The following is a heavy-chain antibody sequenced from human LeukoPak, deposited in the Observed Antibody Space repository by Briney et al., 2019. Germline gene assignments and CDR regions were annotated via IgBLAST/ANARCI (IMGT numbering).Heavy chain of an antibody. J-gene: IGHJ5*02. CDR3: ARAYNTISPSNWFDP. CDR2: TNPNSGGT. Sequence: GASVKVSCKASGHTFTGYYMHWVRQAPGQGLEWMGWTNPNSGGTNYAQKFQGRVTMTRDTSISTAYMELSRLRSDDTAVYYCARAYNTISPSNWFDPWGQGTLVTVSS. D-gene: IGHD3-10*01. CDR1: GHTFTGYY. V-gene: IGHV1-2*02.